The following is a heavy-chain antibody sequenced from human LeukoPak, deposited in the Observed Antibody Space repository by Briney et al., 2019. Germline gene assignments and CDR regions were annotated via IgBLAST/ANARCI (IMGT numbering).Heavy chain of an antibody. J-gene: IGHJ4*02. V-gene: IGHV4-34*01. CDR1: GGSFSGYY. CDR2: INHSGST. CDR3: ARGGPEYRSLRQYYFDC. D-gene: IGHD6-6*01. Sequence: PSETLSLTCAVYGGSFSGYYWSWIRQPPGKGLEWIGEINHSGSTNYNPSLKSRVTISVDTSKNQFSLKLSSVTAADTAVYYCARGGPEYRSLRQYYFDCWGQGPWSPSPQ.